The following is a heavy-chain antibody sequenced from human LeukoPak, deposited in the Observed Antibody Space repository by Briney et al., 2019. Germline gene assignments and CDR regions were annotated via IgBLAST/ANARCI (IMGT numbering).Heavy chain of an antibody. J-gene: IGHJ4*02. D-gene: IGHD3-10*01. V-gene: IGHV4-61*02. Sequence: SETLSLTCTVSGGSFSSGDYSWNWIRQPAGQGLEWIGRLFSSGTTNYNPSLKSRVTISGDTSNNQFSLKLTSVTAADTAVYYCARHATRVSDFDYWGQGTLVTVSS. CDR1: GGSFSSGDYS. CDR3: ARHATRVSDFDY. CDR2: LFSSGTT.